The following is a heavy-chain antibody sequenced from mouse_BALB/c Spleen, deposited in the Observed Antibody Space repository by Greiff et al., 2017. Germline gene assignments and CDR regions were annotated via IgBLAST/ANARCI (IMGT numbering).Heavy chain of an antibody. CDR3: ARWEVRRYFDV. D-gene: IGHD2-14*01. CDR2: IYPGSGST. CDR1: GYNFTSYW. V-gene: IGHV1-55*01. J-gene: IGHJ1*01. Sequence: QVQLQQPGAELVKPGTSVKLSCKASGYNFTSYWINWVKLRPGQGLEWIGDIYPGSGSTNYNEKFKSKATLTVDTSSSTAYMQLSSLASEDSALYYCARWEVRRYFDVWGAGTTVTVSS.